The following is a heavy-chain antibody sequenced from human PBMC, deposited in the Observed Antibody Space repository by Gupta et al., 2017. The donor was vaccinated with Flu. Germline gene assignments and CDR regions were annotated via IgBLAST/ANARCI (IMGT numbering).Heavy chain of an antibody. CDR2: IYWNDDK. J-gene: IGHJ4*02. CDR3: AHRRMKAAAGSNFDY. Sequence: QITLKESGPTLVKPTQTLTLTCTFSGFSLSTSGVGVGWIRQPPGKALEWLALIYWNDDKRYSPSLKSRLTITKDTSKNQVVLTMTNMDPVDTATYYCAHRRMKAAAGSNFDYWGQGTLVTVSS. V-gene: IGHV2-5*01. CDR1: GFSLSTSGVG. D-gene: IGHD6-13*01.